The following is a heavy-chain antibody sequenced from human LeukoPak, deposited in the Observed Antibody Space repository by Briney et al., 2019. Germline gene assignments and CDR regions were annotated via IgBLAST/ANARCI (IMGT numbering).Heavy chain of an antibody. Sequence: GGSLRLSCVASGFTFRNYGMHWVRQAPGKGLEWVAVIWYDGSNKYYADSVKGRFTISRDNSKNTLYLQMNSLRAEDTAVYYCARGEDGYNFDYWGQGTLVTVSS. V-gene: IGHV3-33*01. CDR3: ARGEDGYNFDY. CDR2: IWYDGSNK. J-gene: IGHJ4*02. CDR1: GFTFRNYG. D-gene: IGHD5-24*01.